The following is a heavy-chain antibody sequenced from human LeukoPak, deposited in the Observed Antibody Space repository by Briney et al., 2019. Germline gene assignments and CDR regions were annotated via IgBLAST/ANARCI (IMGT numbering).Heavy chain of an antibody. CDR1: GYTFTSYY. V-gene: IGHV1-46*01. Sequence: ASVKVSCKASGYTFTSYYMHWVRQAPGQGLEWMGIINPSGGSTSYALKFQGRVTMTRDTSTSTVYMELSSLRPEDTAVYYCARGGYDILTGYYNYFDYWGQGTLVTVSS. CDR2: INPSGGST. CDR3: ARGGYDILTGYYNYFDY. D-gene: IGHD3-9*01. J-gene: IGHJ4*02.